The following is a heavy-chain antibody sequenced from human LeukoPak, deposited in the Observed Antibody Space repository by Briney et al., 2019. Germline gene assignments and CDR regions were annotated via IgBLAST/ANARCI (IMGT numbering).Heavy chain of an antibody. CDR2: IYYSGST. V-gene: IGHV4-39*07. J-gene: IGHJ3*02. D-gene: IGHD4-17*01. CDR3: ARGRLTVTAFDI. CDR1: GGSISSSSYY. Sequence: SETLSLTCTVSGGSISSSSYYWGWIRQPPGKGLEWIGSIYYSGSTYYNPSLKSRVTISVDTSKNQSSLKLSSVTAADTAVYYCARGRLTVTAFDIWGQGTMVTVSS.